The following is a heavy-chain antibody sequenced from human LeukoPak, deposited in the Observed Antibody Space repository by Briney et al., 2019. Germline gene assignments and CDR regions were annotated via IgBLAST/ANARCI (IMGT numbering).Heavy chain of an antibody. Sequence: GGSLRLSCAASGFIFSTYEMNWVRQAPGKGLEWVSYISNIDSTVHYADSVKGRFTISRDNAQNSQYLQMSSLRAEDTAVYYCASQGPVGYCSSTSCPLDYWGQGTLVTVSS. CDR1: GFIFSTYE. V-gene: IGHV3-48*03. CDR3: ASQGPVGYCSSTSCPLDY. CDR2: ISNIDSTV. J-gene: IGHJ4*02. D-gene: IGHD2-2*01.